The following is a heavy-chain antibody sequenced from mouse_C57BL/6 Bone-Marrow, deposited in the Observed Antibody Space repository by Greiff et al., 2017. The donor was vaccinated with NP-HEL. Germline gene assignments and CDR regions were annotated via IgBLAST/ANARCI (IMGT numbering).Heavy chain of an antibody. J-gene: IGHJ3*01. Sequence: EVMLVESGGGLVKPGGSLKLSCAASGFTFSDYGMHWVRQAPEKGLEWVAYISSGSSTIYYADTVKGRFTISRDNAKNTLFLQMTSLRSEDTAMYYCAMRGGSSWFAYWGQGTLVTVSA. V-gene: IGHV5-17*01. CDR2: ISSGSSTI. CDR1: GFTFSDYG. D-gene: IGHD1-1*01. CDR3: AMRGGSSWFAY.